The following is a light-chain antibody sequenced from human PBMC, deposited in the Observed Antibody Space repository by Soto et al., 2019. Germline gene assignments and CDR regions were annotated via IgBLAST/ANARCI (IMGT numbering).Light chain of an antibody. CDR1: HSVRSSY. V-gene: IGKV3-20*01. J-gene: IGKJ2*01. CDR2: GAS. CDR3: QQYGSSPPYT. Sequence: EIVLTQSPGTLSLSPGERATLSCRASHSVRSSYLAWYQQKPGQAPRLLIHGASSRATGIPDRFSGSGSGTDITLTSSRLEPEDFAVYYCQQYGSSPPYTFGQGTKLEIK.